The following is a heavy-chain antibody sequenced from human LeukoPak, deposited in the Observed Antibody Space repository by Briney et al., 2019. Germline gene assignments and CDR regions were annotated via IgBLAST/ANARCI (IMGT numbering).Heavy chain of an antibody. CDR1: GFIASSSY. Sequence: GGSLRLSCTASGFIASSSYMSWVRQAPGKGLEWVSLIYSGGSTYYADSVMGRSTISRDKSNNTLYLQMNSLRAEDTAVYYCATGGRSGVAFESWGQGTLVTVSS. CDR3: ATGGRSGVAFES. D-gene: IGHD2-15*01. CDR2: IYSGGST. V-gene: IGHV3-53*01. J-gene: IGHJ4*02.